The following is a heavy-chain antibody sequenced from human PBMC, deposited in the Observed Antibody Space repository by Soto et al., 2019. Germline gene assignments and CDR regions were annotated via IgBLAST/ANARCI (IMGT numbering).Heavy chain of an antibody. J-gene: IGHJ3*01. CDR2: FYYSGTT. V-gene: IGHV4-31*03. CDR1: GDSISSDGYY. Sequence: QVQLQESGPGLVRPSQTLSLTCTLSGDSISSDGYYWSWIRQRPGKGLEWIGDFYYSGTTSYYPSLRSRLTISVETSKNQFSLRLSSVTATDTAVYYCARRHDILTGSDSFDVWGRGTLVTVSS. D-gene: IGHD3-9*01. CDR3: ARRHDILTGSDSFDV.